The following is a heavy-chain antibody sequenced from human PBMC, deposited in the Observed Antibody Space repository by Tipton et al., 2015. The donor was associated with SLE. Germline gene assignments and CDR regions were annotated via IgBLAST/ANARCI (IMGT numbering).Heavy chain of an antibody. J-gene: IGHJ4*02. V-gene: IGHV4-39*07. CDR3: ARFMISVGFDY. CDR1: RGSISISHYY. CDR2: IYYSGTT. D-gene: IGHD3-16*01. Sequence: LRLSCTVSRGSISISHYYWGWVRQSPGKGLEWIGTIYYSGTTYYNPSLVDRVSISLDTSKNQFSLKLNSVTAADTAVYYCARFMISVGFDYWGQGTLVTVSS.